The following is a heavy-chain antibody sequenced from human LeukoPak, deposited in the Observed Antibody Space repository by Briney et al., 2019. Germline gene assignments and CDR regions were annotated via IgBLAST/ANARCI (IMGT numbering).Heavy chain of an antibody. Sequence: SETLSLTCAVYGGSFSDYYWNWIRQPPGKGLEWIGEINHSGSTYYNPSLKSRVTISVDTSKNQFSLKLSSVTAADTAVYYCAREDIVVVVAALREAFDIWGQGTMVTVSS. V-gene: IGHV4-34*01. CDR2: INHSGST. CDR1: GGSFSDYY. J-gene: IGHJ3*02. D-gene: IGHD2-15*01. CDR3: AREDIVVVVAALREAFDI.